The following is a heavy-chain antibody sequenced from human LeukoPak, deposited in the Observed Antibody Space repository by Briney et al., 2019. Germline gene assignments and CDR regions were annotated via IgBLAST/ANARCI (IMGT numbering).Heavy chain of an antibody. CDR3: ATLHESGYSSPSAFDI. J-gene: IGHJ3*02. CDR2: IDPQDGET. CDR1: GYTFSDYF. D-gene: IGHD5-18*01. V-gene: IGHV1-69-2*01. Sequence: GASVKVSCNTSGYTFSDYFMHWVQQAPGKGLEWMGRIDPQDGETIYAEKFQGRVTITADTSTDTAYMELSSLRSEDTAVYYCATLHESGYSSPSAFDIWGQGTMVTVSS.